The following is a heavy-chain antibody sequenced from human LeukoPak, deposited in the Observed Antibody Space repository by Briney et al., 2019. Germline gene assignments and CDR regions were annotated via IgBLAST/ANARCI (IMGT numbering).Heavy chain of an antibody. D-gene: IGHD3-16*01. CDR3: ARDTNYDYVWGTHQAAAFDI. CDR2: ISSSGSTI. CDR1: GFTFSDYY. Sequence: GGSLRLSCAASGFTFSDYYMSWIRQAPGEGLEWVSYISSSGSTIYYADSVKGRFTISRDNAKKSLYLQMNSLRAEDTAVYYCARDTNYDYVWGTHQAAAFDIWGQGTMVTVSS. V-gene: IGHV3-11*04. J-gene: IGHJ3*02.